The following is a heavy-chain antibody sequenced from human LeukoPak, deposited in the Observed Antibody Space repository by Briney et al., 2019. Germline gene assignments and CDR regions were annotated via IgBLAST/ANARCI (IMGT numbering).Heavy chain of an antibody. D-gene: IGHD3-10*01. CDR3: ARGLVRARGYYYYYMDV. V-gene: IGHV5-51*01. Sequence: KPGESQKISCKGSGYSFTSYWIGLVRQMPGKGLEWMGIIYPGDSDTRYSPSFQGQVTISADKSISTAYLQWSSLKASDTAMYYCARGLVRARGYYYYYMDVWGKGTTVTVSS. CDR2: IYPGDSDT. CDR1: GYSFTSYW. J-gene: IGHJ6*03.